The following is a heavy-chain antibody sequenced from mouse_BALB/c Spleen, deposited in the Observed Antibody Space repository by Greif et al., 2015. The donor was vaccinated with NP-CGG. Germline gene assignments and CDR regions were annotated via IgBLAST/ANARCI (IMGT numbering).Heavy chain of an antibody. CDR3: ARSFDYYGSSHWYFDV. J-gene: IGHJ1*01. D-gene: IGHD1-1*01. CDR2: IYPGGGYT. Sequence: QVQLQQSGAELVRPGTSVKISCKASGYTFTNYWLGWVKQRPGHGLEWIGDIYPGGGYTNYNEKFKGKATLTADTSSSTAYMQLSSLTSEDSAVYFCARSFDYYGSSHWYFDVWGAGTTVTVSS. CDR1: GYTFTNYW. V-gene: IGHV1-63*02.